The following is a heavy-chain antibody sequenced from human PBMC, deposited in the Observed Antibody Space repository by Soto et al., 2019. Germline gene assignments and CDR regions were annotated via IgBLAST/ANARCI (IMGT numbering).Heavy chain of an antibody. D-gene: IGHD5-18*01. Sequence: GGSLRLSCAASGFTFSNAWMSWVRQAPGKGLEWVGRIKSKTDGGTTDYAAPVKGRFTISRDDSKNTLHLQMNSLKTEDTAVYYCTTSTRGYSYGYVKYEPEYYYYYMDVWGKGTTVTVSS. V-gene: IGHV3-15*01. CDR1: GFTFSNAW. CDR2: IKSKTDGGTT. J-gene: IGHJ6*03. CDR3: TTSTRGYSYGYVKYEPEYYYYYMDV.